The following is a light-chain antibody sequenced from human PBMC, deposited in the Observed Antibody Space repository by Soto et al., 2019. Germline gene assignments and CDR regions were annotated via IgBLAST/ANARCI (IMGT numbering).Light chain of an antibody. CDR3: QQHGISHIT. Sequence: ESVWTHSPCTLSFSPLERSTLSFSASQIVGGDTLAWFQQRPGQAPRLGIYGASSRATGIPDRFSGSGSGTDFTLTITRLEPDDSAVYYCQQHGISHITFGQGTRLEIK. CDR2: GAS. CDR1: QIVGGDT. V-gene: IGKV3-20*01. J-gene: IGKJ5*01.